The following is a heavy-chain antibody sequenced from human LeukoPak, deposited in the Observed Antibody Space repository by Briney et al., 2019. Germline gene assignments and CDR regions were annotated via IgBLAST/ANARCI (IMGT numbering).Heavy chain of an antibody. CDR1: GYTFTGYY. V-gene: IGHV1-2*04. CDR2: INPNSGGT. Sequence: GASVKVSCKASGYTFTGYYMHWVRQAPGQGLEWMGWINPNSGGTNYAQKFQGWVTMTRDTSISTAYMELSRLRSDDTAVYYCARVGYCSSTSCYDWLDPWGQGTLVTVSS. CDR3: ARVGYCSSTSCYDWLDP. J-gene: IGHJ5*02. D-gene: IGHD2-2*01.